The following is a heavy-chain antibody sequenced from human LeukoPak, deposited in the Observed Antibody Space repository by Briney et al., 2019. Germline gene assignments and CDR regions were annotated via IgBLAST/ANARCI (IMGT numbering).Heavy chain of an antibody. D-gene: IGHD6-13*01. CDR3: ARVETEGSSWYGVHYFDY. Sequence: SETLSLTCTVSGGSISSYYWSWIRQPAGKGLEWIGRIYTSGNTYYNPSLESRVTISLDTSKNQFSLRLSSVTAADTAMYYCARVETEGSSWYGVHYFDYWGQGTQVTVSS. CDR2: IYTSGNT. CDR1: GGSISSYY. V-gene: IGHV4-4*07. J-gene: IGHJ4*02.